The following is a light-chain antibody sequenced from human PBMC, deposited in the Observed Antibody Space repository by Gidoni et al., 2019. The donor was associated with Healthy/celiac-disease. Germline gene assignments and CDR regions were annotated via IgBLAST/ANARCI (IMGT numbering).Light chain of an antibody. V-gene: IGKV3-15*01. Sequence: EIVMTQSPATLSVSPGERATLSCRASQSVSSNLAWYQQKPGQAPRLLIYGASTRATGIPARFSGGGSGTEFTLTISSLQSEDFAFYYCQHYNNWPLTFGGGTKVEIK. CDR3: QHYNNWPLT. CDR1: QSVSSN. J-gene: IGKJ4*01. CDR2: GAS.